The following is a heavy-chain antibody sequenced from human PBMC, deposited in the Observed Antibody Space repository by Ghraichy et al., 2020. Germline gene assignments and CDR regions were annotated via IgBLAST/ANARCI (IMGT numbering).Heavy chain of an antibody. D-gene: IGHD2-15*01. J-gene: IGHJ4*02. CDR3: ARDVAYSLVAANPDY. CDR2: INPSGGST. V-gene: IGHV1-46*01. CDR1: GYTFTSYY. Sequence: ASVKVSCKASGYTFTSYYMHGVRQAPGQGLEWMGIINPSGGSTSYAQKFQGRVTMTRDTSTSTVYMELSSLRSEDTAVYYCARDVAYSLVAANPDYWGQGTLVTVSS.